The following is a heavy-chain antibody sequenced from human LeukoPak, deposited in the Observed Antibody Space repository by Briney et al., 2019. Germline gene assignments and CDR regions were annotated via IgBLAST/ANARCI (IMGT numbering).Heavy chain of an antibody. J-gene: IGHJ3*02. CDR1: GFTFSSYG. D-gene: IGHD6-19*01. CDR3: TRGTYSSGRCDVFDI. Sequence: GGSLRLSCAASGFTFSSYGMHWVRQAPGKGLEWVAFIRYDGSNKYYADSVKGRFTISRDISKNGLNLEMNSLRPEDTAMYYCTRGTYSSGRCDVFDIWDQGTMVTVSS. V-gene: IGHV3-30*02. CDR2: IRYDGSNK.